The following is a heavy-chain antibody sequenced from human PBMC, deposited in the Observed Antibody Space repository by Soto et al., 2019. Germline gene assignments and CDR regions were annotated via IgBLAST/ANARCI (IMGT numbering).Heavy chain of an antibody. CDR2: LGSDGRRD. J-gene: IGHJ4*02. Sequence: QVQLVESGGGVVQPGGSLRLSCAASGFTFGRHGMHWVRQSPGKGLEWVAVLGSDGRRDSYADSVKGRFTISRDNGQNTLYLQMNSLRAEDTAVYYCARDDDYGDNGLEYWGQGTLVTVSS. CDR1: GFTFGRHG. CDR3: ARDDDYGDNGLEY. V-gene: IGHV3-33*01. D-gene: IGHD4-17*01.